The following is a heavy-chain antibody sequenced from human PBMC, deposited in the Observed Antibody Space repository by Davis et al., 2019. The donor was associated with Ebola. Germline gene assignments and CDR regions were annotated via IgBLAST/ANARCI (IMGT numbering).Heavy chain of an antibody. CDR2: ISAYNGNT. CDR3: ARDIAARPIDY. CDR1: GYTFTSYG. V-gene: IGHV1-18*01. D-gene: IGHD6-6*01. Sequence: ASVTVSCKASGYTFTSYGISWVRLAPGHGLEWMGWISAYNGNTNYAQKLQGRVTMTTDTSTSTAYMELRSLRSDDTAVYYCARDIAARPIDYWGQGTLVTVSS. J-gene: IGHJ4*02.